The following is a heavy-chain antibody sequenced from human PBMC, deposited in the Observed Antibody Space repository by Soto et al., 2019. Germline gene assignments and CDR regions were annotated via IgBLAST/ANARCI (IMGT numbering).Heavy chain of an antibody. V-gene: IGHV1-3*01. CDR3: ARAGTWIQLWTTLGY. D-gene: IGHD5-18*01. CDR1: GYTFTSYA. CDR2: INAGNGNT. J-gene: IGHJ4*02. Sequence: QVQLVQSGAEVKKPGASVKVSCKASGYTFTSYAMHWVRQAPGQRLEWMGWINAGNGNTKYSQKFQGRVTITRDTSASTAYMELSSLRSEDTAVYYCARAGTWIQLWTTLGYWGQGTLVTVSS.